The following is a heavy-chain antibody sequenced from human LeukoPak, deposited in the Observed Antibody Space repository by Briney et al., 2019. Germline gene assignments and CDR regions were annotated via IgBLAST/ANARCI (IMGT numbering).Heavy chain of an antibody. D-gene: IGHD6-19*01. CDR2: INYSGST. J-gene: IGHJ4*02. CDR1: GGSISSYY. V-gene: IGHV4-59*01. Sequence: SETLSLTCTVSGGSISSYYWGWSRQPPGKGLEWIGYINYSGSTNYNPSLKSRVTISVDTSRNQFSLKLTSVTAADTAVYYCARATDSNGWLFDYWGQGTLVTVSS. CDR3: ARATDSNGWLFDY.